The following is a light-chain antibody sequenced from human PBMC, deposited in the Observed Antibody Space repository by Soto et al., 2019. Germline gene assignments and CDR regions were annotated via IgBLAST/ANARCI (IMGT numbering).Light chain of an antibody. CDR1: QGIRND. Sequence: DIQMTHSPSSLSASVLDIVTITFRASQGIRNDLGWYQQKPGKAPNLLIYAASSLQSGVPSSFSGSGSGTEFTLTISSLQPEDFATYYCQKLNSYPINFGQGTRLEIK. CDR2: AAS. J-gene: IGKJ5*01. CDR3: QKLNSYPIN. V-gene: IGKV1-17*01.